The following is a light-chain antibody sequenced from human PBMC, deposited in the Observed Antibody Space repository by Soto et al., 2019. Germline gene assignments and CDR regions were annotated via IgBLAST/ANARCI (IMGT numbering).Light chain of an antibody. CDR2: LNSDGSH. V-gene: IGLV4-69*01. J-gene: IGLJ3*02. CDR3: QTWGTGIQV. CDR1: SGHSNYA. Sequence: QSVLTQSPSASASLGASVKLTCTLSSGHSNYAIAWHQQQPEKGPRYLMKLNSDGSHTKGDGIPGRFSGSSSGAERYLTISSLQSEDEADYYCQTWGTGIQVFGGGTKLTVL.